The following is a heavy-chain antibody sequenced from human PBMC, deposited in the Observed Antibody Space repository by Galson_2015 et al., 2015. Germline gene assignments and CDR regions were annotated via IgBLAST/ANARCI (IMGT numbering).Heavy chain of an antibody. D-gene: IGHD5-24*01. J-gene: IGHJ4*02. CDR2: ISSSSSYI. CDR1: GFTFSSYR. CDR3: ARSGEMATISYFDY. Sequence: SLRLSCAASGFTFSSYRMNWVRQAPGKGLEWVSSISSSSSYIYYADSVKGRFTISRDNAKNSLYLQMNSLRAEDTAVYYCARSGEMATISYFDYWGQGTLVTVSS. V-gene: IGHV3-21*01.